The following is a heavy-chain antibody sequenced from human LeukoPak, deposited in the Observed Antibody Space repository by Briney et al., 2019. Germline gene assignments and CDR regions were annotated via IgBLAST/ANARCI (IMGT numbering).Heavy chain of an antibody. CDR3: ASSGSYRFDY. J-gene: IGHJ4*02. CDR1: GFTFSSYS. V-gene: IGHV3-48*02. Sequence: GGSLRLSCAASGFTFSSYSMNWVRQAPGRGLEWVSHITASGTAMFYADSVKGRFTISRDNAKNSLYLQMNSLRDEDTAVYYCASSGSYRFDYWGQGTLVTVSS. CDR2: ITASGTAM. D-gene: IGHD1-26*01.